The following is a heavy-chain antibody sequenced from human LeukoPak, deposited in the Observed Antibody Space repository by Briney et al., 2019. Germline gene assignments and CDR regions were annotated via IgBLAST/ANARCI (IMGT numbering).Heavy chain of an antibody. V-gene: IGHV1-69*06. CDR1: GGTFSSYA. J-gene: IGHJ4*02. D-gene: IGHD2-2*01. CDR3: ARSPLYCSSTSCYESPLYYFDY. CDR2: IIPIFGRA. Sequence: ASVKVSCKASGGTFSSYAISWVRQAPGQGLEWMGGIIPIFGRADYAQKFQGRVTITADKSTSTAYMELSSLRSEDTAVYYCARSPLYCSSTSCYESPLYYFDYWGQGTLVTVSS.